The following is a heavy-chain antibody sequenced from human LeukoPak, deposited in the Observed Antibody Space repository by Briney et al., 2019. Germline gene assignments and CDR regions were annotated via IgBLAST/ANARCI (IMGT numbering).Heavy chain of an antibody. CDR3: ARETPRRGETRDGYR. Sequence: GGSLRLSCAASGFTFSSYAMHWVRQAPGKGLEWVAVISYDGSNKYYADSVKGRFTISRDNSKNLLFLQINSLRVEDTAVYYCARETPRRGETRDGYRWGQGTVVTVSS. CDR1: GFTFSSYA. D-gene: IGHD5-24*01. J-gene: IGHJ4*02. CDR2: ISYDGSNK. V-gene: IGHV3-30-3*01.